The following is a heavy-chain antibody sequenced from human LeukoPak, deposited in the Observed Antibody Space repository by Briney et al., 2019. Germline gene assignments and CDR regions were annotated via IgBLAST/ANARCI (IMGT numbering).Heavy chain of an antibody. V-gene: IGHV4-39*01. CDR1: DGSISSSSYY. J-gene: IGHJ4*02. D-gene: IGHD5/OR15-5a*01. CDR2: IYYTGST. Sequence: PSETLSLTCTVSDGSISSSSYYWGWIRQPPGKGLEWIGSIYYTGSTYYNPSLNTRVTISVDTSKNQFSLKLSFVTAADTAVYYCARGLSSLRFIYDFWGQGTLVTVSS. CDR3: ARGLSSLRFIYDF.